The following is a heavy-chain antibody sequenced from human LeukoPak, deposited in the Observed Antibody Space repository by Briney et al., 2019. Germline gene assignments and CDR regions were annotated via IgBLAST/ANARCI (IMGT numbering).Heavy chain of an antibody. J-gene: IGHJ4*02. D-gene: IGHD3-10*01. V-gene: IGHV4-59*01. CDR1: GGSISSYY. Sequence: SETLSLTCTVSGGSISSYYWSWIRQPPGKGLEWIGYIYYSGGTNYNPSLKSRVTISVDTSKNQFSLKLSSVTAADTAVYYCARGPYGSGYYFDYWGQGTLVTVSS. CDR2: IYYSGGT. CDR3: ARGPYGSGYYFDY.